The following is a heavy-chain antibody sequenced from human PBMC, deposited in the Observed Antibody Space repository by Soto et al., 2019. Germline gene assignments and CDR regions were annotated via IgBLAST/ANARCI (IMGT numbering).Heavy chain of an antibody. J-gene: IGHJ3*02. D-gene: IGHD5-18*01. V-gene: IGHV3-23*01. Sequence: EVQLLESGGGLVQPGGSLRLSCAASGFTFSSYAMSWVRQAPGKGLEWVSSISGSGGSTYYADSVKGRFTISRDNYKNTLYLQMNSLRAEDTAVYYCAKDRETAMVGLDIWGQGTMVTVSS. CDR1: GFTFSSYA. CDR3: AKDRETAMVGLDI. CDR2: ISGSGGST.